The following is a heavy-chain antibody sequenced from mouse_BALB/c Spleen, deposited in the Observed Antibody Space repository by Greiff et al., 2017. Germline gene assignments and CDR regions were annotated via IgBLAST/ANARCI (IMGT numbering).Heavy chain of an antibody. V-gene: IGHV7-3*02. D-gene: IGHD2-14*01. J-gene: IGHJ3*01. Sequence: EVQVVESGGGLVQPGGSLRLSCATSGFTFTDYYMSWVRQPPGKALEWLGFIRNKANGYTTEYSASVKGRFTISRDNSQSILYLQMNTLRAEDSATYYCARSIRYDDGFAYWGQGTLVTVSA. CDR3: ARSIRYDDGFAY. CDR2: IRNKANGYTT. CDR1: GFTFTDYY.